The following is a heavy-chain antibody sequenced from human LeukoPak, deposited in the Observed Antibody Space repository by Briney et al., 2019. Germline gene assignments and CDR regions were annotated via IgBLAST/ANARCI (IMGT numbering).Heavy chain of an antibody. CDR3: ARGGELRYFDWLLPNNYYYYMDV. Sequence: PSETLSLTCAVSGYSISSGYYWGWIRQPPGKGLEWIGSIYHSGSTYYNPSLKSRVTISVDTSKNQFSLKLSSVTAADTAVYYCARGGELRYFDWLLPNNYYYYMDVWGKGTTVTVSS. J-gene: IGHJ6*03. V-gene: IGHV4-38-2*01. CDR1: GYSISSGYY. D-gene: IGHD3-9*01. CDR2: IYHSGST.